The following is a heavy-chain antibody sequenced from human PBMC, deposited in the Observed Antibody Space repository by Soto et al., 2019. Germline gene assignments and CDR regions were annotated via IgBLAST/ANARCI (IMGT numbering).Heavy chain of an antibody. J-gene: IGHJ4*02. CDR2: IYYSGST. CDR1: GGSISSGDYY. D-gene: IGHD3-10*01. Sequence: SETLSLTCTVSGGSISSGDYYWSWIRQPPGKGLEWIGYIYYSGSTYYNPSLKSRVTISVDTSKNQFSLKLSSVTAADTAVYYCARTMVRGVIEFDYWGQGTLVTVSA. CDR3: ARTMVRGVIEFDY. V-gene: IGHV4-30-4*01.